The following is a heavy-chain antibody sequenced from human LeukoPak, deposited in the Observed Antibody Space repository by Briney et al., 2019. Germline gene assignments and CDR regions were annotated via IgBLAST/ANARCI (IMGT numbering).Heavy chain of an antibody. D-gene: IGHD7-27*01. Sequence: SETLSLTCTVPGGAISSYYWSWIRQPPGKGLEGSGYIYYSGSTNSNPALKSRVTISVDTSKNQFSLKLSSVTAADTAVYYCARLGNWYFDLWGRGTLVTVSS. J-gene: IGHJ2*01. CDR1: GGAISSYY. CDR3: ARLGNWYFDL. V-gene: IGHV4-59*01. CDR2: IYYSGST.